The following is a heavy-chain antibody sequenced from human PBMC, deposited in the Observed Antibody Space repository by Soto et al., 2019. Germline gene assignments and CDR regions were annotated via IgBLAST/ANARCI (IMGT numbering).Heavy chain of an antibody. CDR2: IWYDGSNK. J-gene: IGHJ4*02. CDR3: VRGDGDYHDGNGYLGRH. D-gene: IGHD5-18*01. V-gene: IGHV3-33*01. Sequence: GGSLRLSCAASGFTFSSYGMHWVRQAPGKGLEWVAVIWYDGSNKYYADSVKGRFTISRDNSKNTLYLQMNSLRVEDTAVYYCVRGDGDYHDGNGYLGRHWGQGTLVTVSS. CDR1: GFTFSSYG.